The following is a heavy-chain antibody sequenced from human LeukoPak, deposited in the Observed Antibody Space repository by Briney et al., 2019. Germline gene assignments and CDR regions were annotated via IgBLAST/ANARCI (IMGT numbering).Heavy chain of an antibody. CDR2: INPNSGGT. CDR3: ARDSTTNYDFWSGYYHVGFDY. Sequence: ASVTVSCKASGYTFTGYYMHWVRQAPGQGLEWMGRINPNSGGTNYAQKFQGRVTMTRDTSISTAYMELSRLRSDDTAVYYCARDSTTNYDFWSGYYHVGFDYWGQGTLVTVSS. CDR1: GYTFTGYY. V-gene: IGHV1-2*06. D-gene: IGHD3-3*01. J-gene: IGHJ4*02.